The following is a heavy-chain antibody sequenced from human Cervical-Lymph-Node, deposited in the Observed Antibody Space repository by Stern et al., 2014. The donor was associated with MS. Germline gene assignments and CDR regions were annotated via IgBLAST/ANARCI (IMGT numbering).Heavy chain of an antibody. CDR1: GDSISNYNW. D-gene: IGHD3-9*01. Sequence: LQESGPGLVKPSGTLSLTCAVSGDSISNYNWWSWVRQSPGKGLEWIGEIYVSGSTHYNPSLESRVIMSVDRSNNQLSLKLHAVTAADTALYYCARRGGRRLVHFDYWGQGILVTVSS. CDR3: ARRGGRRLVHFDY. V-gene: IGHV4-4*02. J-gene: IGHJ4*02. CDR2: IYVSGST.